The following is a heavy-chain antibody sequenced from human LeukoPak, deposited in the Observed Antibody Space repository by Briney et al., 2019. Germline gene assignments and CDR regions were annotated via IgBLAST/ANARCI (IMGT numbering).Heavy chain of an antibody. CDR2: INHSGST. V-gene: IGHV4-34*01. J-gene: IGHJ4*02. D-gene: IGHD3-16*01. Sequence: SETLSLTCAVYGGSFSGYYWSWIRQPPGKGLEWIGEINHSGSTNYNPSLKSRVTISVDTSKNQFSLKLSSVTAADTAVNYCARDKGGAEIDYWGQGTLVTVSS. CDR3: ARDKGGAEIDY. CDR1: GGSFSGYY.